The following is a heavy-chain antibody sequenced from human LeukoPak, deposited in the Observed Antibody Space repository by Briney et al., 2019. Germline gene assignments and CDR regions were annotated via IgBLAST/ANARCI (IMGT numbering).Heavy chain of an antibody. Sequence: GGSLRLSCAASGFTFSSYSMNWVRQAPGKGLEWVSSISSSSSYIYYADSVKGRFTISRDNAKNSLYLQMNSLRAEDTAVYYCASYSTRYYYYYMDVWGKGTTVTVSS. CDR3: ASYSTRYYYYYMDV. CDR2: ISSSSSYI. D-gene: IGHD4-11*01. V-gene: IGHV3-21*01. J-gene: IGHJ6*03. CDR1: GFTFSSYS.